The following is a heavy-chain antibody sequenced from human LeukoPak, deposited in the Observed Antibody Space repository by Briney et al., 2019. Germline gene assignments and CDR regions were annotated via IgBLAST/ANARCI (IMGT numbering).Heavy chain of an antibody. CDR2: MRSKAYRGTT. CDR1: GFAFGDYA. J-gene: IGHJ6*02. Sequence: GRSLRLSCTVSGFAFGDYAMSWVRQAPGKGLEWVGFMRSKAYRGTTEYAASVKGRFTISRDDSKSIAYLQMNSLKTEDTAVYYCARGAFGSGVYDMDVWGQGTAVTVSS. CDR3: ARGAFGSGVYDMDV. V-gene: IGHV3-49*04. D-gene: IGHD3-10*01.